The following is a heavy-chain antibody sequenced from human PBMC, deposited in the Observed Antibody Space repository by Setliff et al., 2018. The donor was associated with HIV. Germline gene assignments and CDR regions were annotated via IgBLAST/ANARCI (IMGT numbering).Heavy chain of an antibody. Sequence: QPGGSLRLSCAASGFTLKSADVNWVRQAPGRGLEWISGITGGLAYFANSVRGRFSLSKDDSKDTLYLQMTSLKVDDTAIYYCAKDLSVRGSGLKGVLDVWGRGTMVTVSS. CDR2: ITGGLA. V-gene: IGHV3-23*01. J-gene: IGHJ3*01. D-gene: IGHD2-15*01. CDR3: AKDLSVRGSGLKGVLDV. CDR1: GFTLKSAD.